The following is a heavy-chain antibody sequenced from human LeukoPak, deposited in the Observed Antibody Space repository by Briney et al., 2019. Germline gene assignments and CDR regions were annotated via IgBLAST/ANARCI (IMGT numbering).Heavy chain of an antibody. D-gene: IGHD3-3*01. CDR3: ARTPSRITIFGPSYFDY. CDR2: IYYSGST. CDR1: GGSISSSSYY. Sequence: SETLSLTCTVSGGSISSSSYYWSWIRQPPGKGLEWIGYIYYSGSTNYNPSLKSRVTISVDTSKNQFSLKLSSVTAADTAVYYCARTPSRITIFGPSYFDYWGQGTLVTVSS. V-gene: IGHV4-61*01. J-gene: IGHJ4*02.